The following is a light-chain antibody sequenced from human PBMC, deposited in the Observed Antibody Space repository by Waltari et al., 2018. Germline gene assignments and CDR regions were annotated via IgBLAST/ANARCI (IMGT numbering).Light chain of an antibody. CDR1: QSVSDW. J-gene: IGKJ1*01. CDR2: DVS. CDR3: QHYSHSSPWT. Sequence: DTQMTQSPSTLSASVGDRVTITCRASQSVSDWLAWYQQKPGKAPELLIFDVSTLKSGVPSRFSGRGSGTEFTLTISSLQPDDFATYYCQHYSHSSPWTFGQGTKVEIK. V-gene: IGKV1-5*01.